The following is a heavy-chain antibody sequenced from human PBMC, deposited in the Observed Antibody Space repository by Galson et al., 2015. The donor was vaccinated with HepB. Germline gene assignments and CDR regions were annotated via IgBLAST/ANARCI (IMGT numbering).Heavy chain of an antibody. CDR1: GDSVSSNSAA. D-gene: IGHD3-3*01. CDR2: TCYRSRWYN. J-gene: IGHJ4*02. Sequence: CAISGDSVSSNSAAWHWIRQSPSRGLEWLGRTCYRSRWYNDYAVSVKSRIIFNPDTSKNQFSLQLNSVTPEDTAVYYCARGTYDFFDYWGQGTLVTVSS. V-gene: IGHV6-1*01. CDR3: ARGTYDFFDY.